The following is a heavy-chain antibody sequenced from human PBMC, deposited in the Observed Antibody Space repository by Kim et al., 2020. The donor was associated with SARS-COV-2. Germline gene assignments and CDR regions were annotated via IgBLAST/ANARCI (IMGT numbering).Heavy chain of an antibody. CDR2: IYYSGST. CDR3: AGISGYCSSTSCYTKLYYYYGMDV. V-gene: IGHV4-39*01. CDR1: GGSISSSSYY. Sequence: SETLSLTCTVSGGSISSSSYYWGWIRQPPGKGLEWIGSIYYSGSTYYNPSLKSRVTISVDTSKNQFSLKLSSVTAADTAVYYCAGISGYCSSTSCYTKLYYYYGMDVWGQGTTVTVSS. D-gene: IGHD2-2*02. J-gene: IGHJ6*02.